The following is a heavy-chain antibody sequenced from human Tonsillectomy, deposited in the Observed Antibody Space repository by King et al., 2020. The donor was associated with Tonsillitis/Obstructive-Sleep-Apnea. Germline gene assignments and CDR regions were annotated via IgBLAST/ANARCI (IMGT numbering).Heavy chain of an antibody. CDR1: C. CDR3: ARIRSNSGLDDY. CDR2: LNWDDDK. D-gene: IGHD2/OR15-2a*01. Sequence: CVICIRQPPWKALEWLARLNWDDDKYYSTSLKTSLTISTDTSKNHVVLTMTNMDPMDTATYFCARIRSNSGLDDYWCQGTLVTVSS. J-gene: IGHJ4*02. V-gene: IGHV2-70*11.